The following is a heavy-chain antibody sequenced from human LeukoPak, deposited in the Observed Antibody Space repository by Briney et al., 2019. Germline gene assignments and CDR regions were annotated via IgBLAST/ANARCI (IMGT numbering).Heavy chain of an antibody. D-gene: IGHD6-19*01. CDR3: ATNGWYCLDH. Sequence: PSETLSLTCTVSGGSISSGGYYWNWIRQPPGKGLEWIGEIYHSGSTNYNPSLQSRVTISVDKSNTHFSLRLTSVTAADTAVYYCATNGWYCLDHWGQGALVTVSS. CDR1: GGSISSGGYY. V-gene: IGHV4-30-2*01. J-gene: IGHJ1*01. CDR2: IYHSGST.